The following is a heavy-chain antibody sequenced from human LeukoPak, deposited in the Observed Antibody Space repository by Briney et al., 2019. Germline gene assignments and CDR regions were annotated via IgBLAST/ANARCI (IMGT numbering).Heavy chain of an antibody. CDR1: GFTFSSYA. D-gene: IGHD5-18*01. CDR3: ARDAVDTANAV. Sequence: GRSLRLSCAASGFTFSSYAMHWVRQAPGKGLEWVAVISYDGSNKYYADSVKGRFTISRDNSKNTLYLQMNSLRAEDTAVYYCARDAVDTANAVWGQGTTVTVSS. CDR2: ISYDGSNK. J-gene: IGHJ6*02. V-gene: IGHV3-30*04.